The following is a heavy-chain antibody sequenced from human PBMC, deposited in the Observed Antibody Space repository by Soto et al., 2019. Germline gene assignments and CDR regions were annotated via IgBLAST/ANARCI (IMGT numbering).Heavy chain of an antibody. J-gene: IGHJ6*02. CDR3: AREYYDFWSGYFATSIYYYGMDV. D-gene: IGHD3-3*01. V-gene: IGHV3-74*01. Sequence: EVQLVESGGGLVQPGGSLRLSCAASGFTFSSYWMHWVRQAPGKGLVWVSRINSDGSSTSYADSVKGRFTISRDNAKNTLYLQMNSLRAEDTAVYYCAREYYDFWSGYFATSIYYYGMDVWGQGTTVTVSS. CDR1: GFTFSSYW. CDR2: INSDGSST.